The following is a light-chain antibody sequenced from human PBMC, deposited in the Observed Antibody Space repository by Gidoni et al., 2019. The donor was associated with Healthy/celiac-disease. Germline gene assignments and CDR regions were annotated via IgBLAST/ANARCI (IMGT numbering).Light chain of an antibody. CDR3: QSADSSGTYV. CDR2: KDS. CDR1: ALPKQY. Sequence: SYELTQPPSVSVSPGQTARITCSGDALPKQYAYWYQQKPGQAPVPVIYKDSERPSGIPERFSGSSSGTTVTLTISGVQAEDEADYYCQSADSSGTYVVGTGTKVTVL. J-gene: IGLJ1*01. V-gene: IGLV3-25*03.